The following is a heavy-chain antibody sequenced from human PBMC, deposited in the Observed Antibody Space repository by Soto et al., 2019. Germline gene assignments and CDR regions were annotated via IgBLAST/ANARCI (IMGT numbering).Heavy chain of an antibody. V-gene: IGHV2-5*02. CDR2: IYWDDDK. D-gene: IGHD3-16*01. CDR1: GFSLTTRGVG. Sequence: QITLKESGPTLVKPTQTLTLTCTFSGFSLTTRGVGVGWIRQPPGTALECLALIYWDDDKRYSPSLQSRLSITKDTSKNQVVLTMTNVDPVDTATYYCAHIPKYYQYDWFVPCGQGTLVSVSS. CDR3: AHIPKYYQYDWFVP. J-gene: IGHJ5*02.